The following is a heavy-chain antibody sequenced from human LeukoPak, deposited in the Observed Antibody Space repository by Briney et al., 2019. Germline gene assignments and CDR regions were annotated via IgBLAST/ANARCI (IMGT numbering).Heavy chain of an antibody. D-gene: IGHD1-1*01. Sequence: ASVTVSCKASGYTFTSYAMHWVRQAPGQRLEWMGWINAGNGNTKYSQKFQGRVTIARDTSASTAYMELSSLRSEDTAVYYCARSQQLERSAVADVAWFDPWGQGTLVTVSS. J-gene: IGHJ5*02. CDR2: INAGNGNT. V-gene: IGHV1-3*01. CDR1: GYTFTSYA. CDR3: ARSQQLERSAVADVAWFDP.